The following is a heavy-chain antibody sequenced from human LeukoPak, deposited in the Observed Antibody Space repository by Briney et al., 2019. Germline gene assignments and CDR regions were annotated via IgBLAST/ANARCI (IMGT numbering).Heavy chain of an antibody. Sequence: PGGSLRLSCAASGFTFSTYAMSWVRQAPGKGLEWVAFIRYDGSNKYYADSVKGRFTISRDNSKNTPYLQMNSLRAEDTAVYYCVSPLVWNLFRGSTTQDYWGQGTLVTVSS. V-gene: IGHV3-30*02. J-gene: IGHJ4*02. CDR2: IRYDGSNK. CDR1: GFTFSTYA. D-gene: IGHD1-7*01. CDR3: VSPLVWNLFRGSTTQDY.